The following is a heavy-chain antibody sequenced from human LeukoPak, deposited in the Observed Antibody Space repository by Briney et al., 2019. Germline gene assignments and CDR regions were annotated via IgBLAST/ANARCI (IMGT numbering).Heavy chain of an antibody. D-gene: IGHD3-10*01. J-gene: IGHJ4*02. CDR3: ARHTMVRGVIITPFDY. V-gene: IGHV4-34*01. CDR2: AHHTGRT. CDR1: GFTFSSYW. Sequence: GSLRLSCAASGFTFSSYWMSWVRQAPGKGLEWIGEAHHTGRTNYNPSLKSRVTISVDTSKNQFSLKLSSVTAADTAVYYCARHTMVRGVIITPFDYWGQGTLVTVSS.